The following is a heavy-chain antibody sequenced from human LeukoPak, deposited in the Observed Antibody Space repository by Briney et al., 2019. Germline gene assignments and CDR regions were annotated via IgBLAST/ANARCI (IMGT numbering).Heavy chain of an antibody. CDR2: ISSSGSTI. CDR3: ASVGIAVAGFYFDY. V-gene: IGHV3-11*04. D-gene: IGHD6-19*01. Sequence: GGSLRLSCAASGFTVSRTYMSWVRQAPGKGLEWVSYISSSGSTIYYADSVKGRFTISRDNAKNSLYLQMNSLRAEDTAVYYCASVGIAVAGFYFDYWGQGTLVTVSS. J-gene: IGHJ4*02. CDR1: GFTVSRTY.